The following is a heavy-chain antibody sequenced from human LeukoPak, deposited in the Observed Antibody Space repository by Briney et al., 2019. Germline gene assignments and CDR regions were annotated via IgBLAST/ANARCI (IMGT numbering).Heavy chain of an antibody. CDR3: ARHRSSSRGGSGFSQGQFDY. J-gene: IGHJ4*02. D-gene: IGHD3-22*01. V-gene: IGHV4-61*02. CDR2: IFTSGST. CDR1: GGSISTGSYY. Sequence: SQTLSLTCTVSGGSISTGSYYWNWIRQPAGKGLEWIGRIFTSGSTDYNPSLKSRLTISVDTSKDLFSLKLSSVTAADTALYYCARHRSSSRGGSGFSQGQFDYWGQGTLVTVSS.